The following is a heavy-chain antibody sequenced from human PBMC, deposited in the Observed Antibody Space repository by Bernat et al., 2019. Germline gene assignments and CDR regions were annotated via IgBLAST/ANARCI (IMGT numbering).Heavy chain of an antibody. CDR3: ARTGITFDY. J-gene: IGHJ4*02. CDR1: GDNVSSDRVA. CDR2: IYYKSKWYT. D-gene: IGHD3-10*01. V-gene: IGHV6-1*01. Sequence: QVQLQQSGPGLVKPSQTLSLTCAISGDNVSSDRVAWNWIRQSPSRGLEWLGRIYYKSKWYTDYVASVKGRITINPDAAKNQFSLQLNSVTPEDTAVYYCARTGITFDYWGQRTLVTVSS.